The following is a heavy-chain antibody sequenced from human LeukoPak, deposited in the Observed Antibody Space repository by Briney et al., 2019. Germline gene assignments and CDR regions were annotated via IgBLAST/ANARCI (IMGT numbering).Heavy chain of an antibody. V-gene: IGHV3-20*04. CDR1: GFTFDDYG. D-gene: IGHD3-10*01. CDR3: ASSWGGSYYLGFDY. Sequence: GGSLRLSCAASGFTFDDYGMSWVRQVPGKGLEWVSGINWNGGSTGYADSVKGRFTISRDNAKNSLYLQMNSLRAEDTALYYCASSWGGSYYLGFDYWGQGTLVTVPS. CDR2: INWNGGST. J-gene: IGHJ4*02.